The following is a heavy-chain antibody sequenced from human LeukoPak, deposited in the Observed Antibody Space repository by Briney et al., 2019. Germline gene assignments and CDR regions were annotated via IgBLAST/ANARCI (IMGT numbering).Heavy chain of an antibody. D-gene: IGHD3-22*01. CDR1: GYTFTSYY. V-gene: IGHV1-46*01. CDR3: ARGGQTYYYDSSGYYADY. Sequence: GASVKVSCKASGYTFTSYYMHWVRQAPGQGLEWMGIISPSGGSTSYAQKFQGRVTMTRDTSTSTVYMELSSLRSEDTAVYYCARGGQTYYYDSSGYYADYWGQGTLVTVSS. CDR2: ISPSGGST. J-gene: IGHJ4*02.